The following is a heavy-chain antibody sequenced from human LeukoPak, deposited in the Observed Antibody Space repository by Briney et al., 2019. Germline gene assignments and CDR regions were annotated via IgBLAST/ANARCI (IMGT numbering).Heavy chain of an antibody. V-gene: IGHV4-34*01. D-gene: IGHD3-22*01. Sequence: PGGSLRLSCAASGFTFSTYSMNWVRQAPGKGLEWIGEINHSGSTNYNPSLKSRVTISVDTSKNQFSLKLSSVTGADTAVYYCARVGDYYDSSGYPRLWGQGTLVTVSS. CDR1: GFTFSTYS. CDR2: INHSGST. CDR3: ARVGDYYDSSGYPRL. J-gene: IGHJ4*02.